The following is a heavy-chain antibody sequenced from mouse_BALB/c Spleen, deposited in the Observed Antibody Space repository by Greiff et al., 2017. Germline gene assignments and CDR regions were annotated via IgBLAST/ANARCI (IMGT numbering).Heavy chain of an antibody. CDR1: GFAFSSYD. Sequence: EVKLVESGGGLVKPGGSLKLSCAASGFAFSSYDMSWVRQTPEKRLEWVAYISSGGGSTYYPDTVKGRFTISRDNAKNTLYLQMSSLKSEDTAMYYCARQNYDYFDYWGQGTTLTVSS. D-gene: IGHD2-4*01. CDR3: ARQNYDYFDY. J-gene: IGHJ2*01. CDR2: ISSGGGST. V-gene: IGHV5-12-1*01.